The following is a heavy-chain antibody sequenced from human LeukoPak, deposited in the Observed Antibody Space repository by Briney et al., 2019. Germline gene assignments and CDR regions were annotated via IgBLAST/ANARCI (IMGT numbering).Heavy chain of an antibody. V-gene: IGHV4-31*03. CDR1: GGSISRGSNY. J-gene: IGHJ6*03. CDR3: ARKNDYGDSYYMDV. D-gene: IGHD4-17*01. Sequence: SETLSLTCTVSGGSISRGSNYWGWIRQQPGKGLEWIGYIHNTGRTDYNPSLKSRVIISVDTSKNRFSLRLSSVTAADTALYYCARKNDYGDSYYMDVWGKGTTVTVSS. CDR2: IHNTGRT.